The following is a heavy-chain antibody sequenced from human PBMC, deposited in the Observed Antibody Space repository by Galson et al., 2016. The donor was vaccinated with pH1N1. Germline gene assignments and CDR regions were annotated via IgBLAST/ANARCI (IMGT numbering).Heavy chain of an antibody. Sequence: SVKVSCKASGYNFNVYYMHWVRQAPGQGLQWMGWIDPNSGTTYYAQKFQGRVTMTRDTSISTAYMELSRLTSDDTALYYCARILRTLVFDYWGQGTQVTVSS. CDR1: GYNFNVYY. D-gene: IGHD3-9*01. CDR2: IDPNSGTT. J-gene: IGHJ4*02. V-gene: IGHV1-2*02. CDR3: ARILRTLVFDY.